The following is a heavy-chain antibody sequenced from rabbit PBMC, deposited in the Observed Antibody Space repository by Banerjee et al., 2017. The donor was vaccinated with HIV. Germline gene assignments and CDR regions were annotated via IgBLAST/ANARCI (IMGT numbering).Heavy chain of an antibody. CDR2: INAITGKA. CDR1: GFSFSNKAV. J-gene: IGHJ6*01. CDR3: ARGPMGTYGALTADGMNL. Sequence: QSLEESGGDLVKPGASLTLTCTASGFSFSNKAVMCWVRQAPGKGLEWIACINAITGKAVYASWAKGRFTFSKTSSTTVTLQMTSLTAADTATYFCARGPMGTYGALTADGMNLWGPGTLVTVS. D-gene: IGHD2-1*01. V-gene: IGHV1S40*01.